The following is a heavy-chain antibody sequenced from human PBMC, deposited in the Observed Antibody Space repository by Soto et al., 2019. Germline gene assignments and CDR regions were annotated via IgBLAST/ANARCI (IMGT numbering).Heavy chain of an antibody. J-gene: IGHJ4*02. V-gene: IGHV3-53*01. D-gene: IGHD3-10*02. CDR1: GFTVSKNY. CDR2: IYSDGNT. CDR3: ACLHSLFGDF. Sequence: PGGSLRLSCAASGFTVSKNYMNWVRQAPGKGLEWVSVIYSDGNTFYADSVKGRFTISRDNSKNTVFLQMNSLRVDDTAVYYCACLHSLFGDFWGQGALFTVTS.